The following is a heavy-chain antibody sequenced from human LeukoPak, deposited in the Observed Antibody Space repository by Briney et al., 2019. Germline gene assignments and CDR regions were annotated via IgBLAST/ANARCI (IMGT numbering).Heavy chain of an antibody. CDR2: INPGDSDT. J-gene: IGHJ4*02. CDR1: GYSFTSYW. V-gene: IGHV5-51*01. D-gene: IGHD1-7*01. CDR3: ARRAGITGTTLMNVDFDY. Sequence: PGESLKISCKGSGYSFTSYWIGWVRQMPGKGLEWMGIINPGDSDTRYNPSSQGQVTISADKSISTAYLQWSSLMASDTAMYYCARRAGITGTTLMNVDFDYWGQGTLVTVSS.